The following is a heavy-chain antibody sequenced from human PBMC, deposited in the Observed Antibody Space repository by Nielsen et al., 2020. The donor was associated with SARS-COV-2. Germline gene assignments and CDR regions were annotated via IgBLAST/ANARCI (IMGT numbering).Heavy chain of an antibody. D-gene: IGHD1-26*01. V-gene: IGHV3-9*01. CDR2: ISWNSGSI. CDR3: AKFSIVGDAFDI. Sequence: GGSLRLSCAASGFTFDDYAMHWVRQAPGKGLEWVSGISWNSGSIGYADSVKGRFTISRDNAKNSLYLQMNSLRAEDTALYYCAKFSIVGDAFDIWGQGTMVPSPQ. CDR1: GFTFDDYA. J-gene: IGHJ3*02.